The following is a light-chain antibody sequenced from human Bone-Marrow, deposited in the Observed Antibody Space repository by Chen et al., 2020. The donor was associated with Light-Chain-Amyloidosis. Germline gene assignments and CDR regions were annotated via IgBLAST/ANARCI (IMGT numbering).Light chain of an antibody. CDR2: EVS. J-gene: IGLJ2*01. V-gene: IGLV2-18*02. CDR1: SSDVGSYNR. CDR3: SSYSSGSTFVI. Sequence: QSALTQPPSVSGSPVQSVTIACTGASSDVGSYNRVSWYQPPPGTVPKLLIYEVSNRPSGFPGRFSASKSGNTASLTISGLQAEDEADYYCSSYSSGSTFVIFGGGTKLTVL.